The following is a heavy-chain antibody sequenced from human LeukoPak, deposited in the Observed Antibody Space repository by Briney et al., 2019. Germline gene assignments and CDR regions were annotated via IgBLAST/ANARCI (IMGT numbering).Heavy chain of an antibody. Sequence: GGSLRLSCAASGFTFSSYGMHWVRQAPGKGLEWVAVISYDGSNKYYADSVKGRFTISRDNSKNTLYLQMNSLRAEDTAVYYCAKDNGILWFGELSGRGFDYWGQGTLVTVSS. V-gene: IGHV3-30*18. CDR3: AKDNGILWFGELSGRGFDY. CDR1: GFTFSSYG. CDR2: ISYDGSNK. D-gene: IGHD3-10*01. J-gene: IGHJ4*02.